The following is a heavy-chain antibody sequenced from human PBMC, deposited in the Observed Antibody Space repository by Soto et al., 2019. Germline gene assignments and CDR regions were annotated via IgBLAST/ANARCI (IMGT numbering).Heavy chain of an antibody. CDR3: ARGRYGDY. CDR1: GYTFTSYG. V-gene: IGHV1-18*01. D-gene: IGHD1-1*01. Sequence: QVHLAQSGAEVKKPGASVKVSCKASGYTFTSYGITWVRQAPGQGLEWMGWISAHNGNTDYAQKLQGRVIVNRDTSTSTAYMELRSLISDDTAVYYCARGRYGDYWGQGALVTVSS. CDR2: ISAHNGNT. J-gene: IGHJ4*02.